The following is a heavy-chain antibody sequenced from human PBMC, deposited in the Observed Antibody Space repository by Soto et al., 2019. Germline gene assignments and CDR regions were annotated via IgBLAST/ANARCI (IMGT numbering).Heavy chain of an antibody. J-gene: IGHJ5*02. CDR1: GFTFSSYW. Sequence: GGSLRLSCAASGFTFSSYWMHWVRQAPGKGLVWVSRINSDGSSTSYADSVKGRFTISRDNAKNTLYLQMNSLRAGDTAVYYCARGGDFWSVNRGWFDPWGQGTLVTVSS. D-gene: IGHD3-3*01. CDR3: ARGGDFWSVNRGWFDP. CDR2: INSDGSST. V-gene: IGHV3-74*01.